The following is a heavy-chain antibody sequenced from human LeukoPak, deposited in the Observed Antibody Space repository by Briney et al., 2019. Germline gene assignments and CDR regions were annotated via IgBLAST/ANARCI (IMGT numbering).Heavy chain of an antibody. CDR1: GFTFSSYS. V-gene: IGHV3-48*04. CDR3: ARDLAYCGGDCYLDY. J-gene: IGHJ4*02. D-gene: IGHD2-21*02. Sequence: GGSLRLSCAASGFTFSSYSMNWVRQAPGKGLEWVSYISSSSSTIYYADSVKGRFTISRDNAKNSLYLQMNSLRAEDTAVYYCARDLAYCGGDCYLDYWGRGTLVTVSS. CDR2: ISSSSSTI.